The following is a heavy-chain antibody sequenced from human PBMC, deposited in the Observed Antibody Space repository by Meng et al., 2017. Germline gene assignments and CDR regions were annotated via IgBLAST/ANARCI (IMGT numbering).Heavy chain of an antibody. V-gene: IGHV6-1*01. J-gene: IGHJ4*02. CDR2: TYYRSKWYN. CDR3: ARGVVYAISYFDY. CDR1: GVSVSSHTAA. D-gene: IGHD2-8*02. Sequence: QMQQSVSGLVQPSPTLSLPSALSGVSVSSHTAAWNWIRHSPSRGLEWLGRTYYRSKWYNDYAVSVKSRITINPDTSKNQFSLQLNSVTPEDTAVYYCARGVVYAISYFDYWGQGTLVTVSS.